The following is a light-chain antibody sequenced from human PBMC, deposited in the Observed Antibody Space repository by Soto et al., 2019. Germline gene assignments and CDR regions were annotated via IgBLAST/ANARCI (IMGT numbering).Light chain of an antibody. J-gene: IGKJ1*01. CDR2: DAS. Sequence: EIVMTQSPATLSVSPVERATLSCRASQSVSSNLAWYQQKPGQAPRLLIYDASNRATGIPARFSGSGSGTDFTLTITRLAREDFAVYYCQQYGNSPKTFGQGTKVDIK. V-gene: IGKV3D-15*02. CDR1: QSVSSN. CDR3: QQYGNSPKT.